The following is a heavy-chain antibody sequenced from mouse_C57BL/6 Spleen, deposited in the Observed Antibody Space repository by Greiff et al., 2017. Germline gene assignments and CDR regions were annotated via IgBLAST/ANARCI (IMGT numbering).Heavy chain of an antibody. Sequence: QVQLQQSGPELVKPGASVKISCKASGYAFSSSWMNWVKQRPGKGLEWIGRIYPGDGDTNYNGKFKGKATLTADKSSSTAYMQLSSLTSEDSAVYFCARGNDGYYEGFAYWCQGTLVTVSA. V-gene: IGHV1-82*01. CDR1: GYAFSSSW. CDR2: IYPGDGDT. D-gene: IGHD2-3*01. CDR3: ARGNDGYYEGFAY. J-gene: IGHJ3*01.